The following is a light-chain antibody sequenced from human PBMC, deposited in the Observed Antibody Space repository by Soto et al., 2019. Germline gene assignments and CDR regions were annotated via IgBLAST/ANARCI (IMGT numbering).Light chain of an antibody. CDR1: GSNLGNNI. CDR2: RTK. V-gene: IGLV1-44*01. J-gene: IGLJ3*02. Sequence: QSGLTQPPSASATPGQTITISCTGTGSNLGNNILTWYQQLPGAAPKVVVYRTKQRPSGVPDRFSGSKSVTSASLAITGLQPEDEADYYCGAWDDTGSGRWVFGGGTKLTVL. CDR3: GAWDDTGSGRWV.